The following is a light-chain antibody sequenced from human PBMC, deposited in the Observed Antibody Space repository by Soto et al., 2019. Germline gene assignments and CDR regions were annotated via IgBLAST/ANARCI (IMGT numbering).Light chain of an antibody. J-gene: IGKJ5*01. CDR1: QSISKW. V-gene: IGKV1-5*01. CDR2: EAS. CDR3: QQCSSYPIS. Sequence: DIQMTQSPATLSASVGDRVTITCRASQSISKWLTWYQQKPGKAPKLLIYEASSLESAFPSTFSSCGSGTEFTLTISGLQPDDFATYACQQCSSYPISVGRGTRLDIK.